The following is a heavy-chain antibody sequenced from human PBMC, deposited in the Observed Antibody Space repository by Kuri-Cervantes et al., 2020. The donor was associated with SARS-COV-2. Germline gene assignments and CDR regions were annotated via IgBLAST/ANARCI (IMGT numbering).Heavy chain of an antibody. CDR3: AKGKTGDSR. J-gene: IGHJ4*02. D-gene: IGHD7-27*01. Sequence: GESLKISCAASGFIFSNYGMHWVRQAPGKGPVWVAFIRYDGDNKYYADSVKGRFTISRDNPKNTLYLQMNSLRPEDTAVYYCAKGKTGDSRWGQGTLVTVSS. CDR2: IRYDGDNK. CDR1: GFIFSNYG. V-gene: IGHV3-30*02.